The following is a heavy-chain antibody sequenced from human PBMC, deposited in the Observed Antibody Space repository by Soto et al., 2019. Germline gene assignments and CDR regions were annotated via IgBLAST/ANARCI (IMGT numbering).Heavy chain of an antibody. J-gene: IGHJ4*02. D-gene: IGHD5-18*01. Sequence: SETLSLTCTVSGGSISSGVYYWSWIRQHPGKGLEWIGYIYYSGSTYYNPSLKSRVTISVDTSKNQFSLKLSSVTAADTAVYYCARVYSYGYYFDYWGQGTLVTVSS. V-gene: IGHV4-31*03. CDR3: ARVYSYGYYFDY. CDR2: IYYSGST. CDR1: GGSISSGVYY.